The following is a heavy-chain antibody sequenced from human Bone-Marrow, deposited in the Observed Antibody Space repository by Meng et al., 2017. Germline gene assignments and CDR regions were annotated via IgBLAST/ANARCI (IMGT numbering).Heavy chain of an antibody. CDR1: GSTFPAYW. CDR3: ARDEDISAAGKLFGDY. V-gene: IGHV1-2*06. Sequence: GESGQAGDQVKKPGAAVKVAGKASGSTFPAYWLLWVRRAPGQGLEWMGRINPKSGDTHYAQRFQGRVTMTGDTSISTAYMELSGLRSDDTAMYYCARDEDISAAGKLFGDYWGQGTLVTVSS. D-gene: IGHD6-13*01. CDR2: INPKSGDT. J-gene: IGHJ4*02.